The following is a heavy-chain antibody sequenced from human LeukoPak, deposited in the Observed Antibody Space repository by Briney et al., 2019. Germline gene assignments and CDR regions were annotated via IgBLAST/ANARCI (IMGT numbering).Heavy chain of an antibody. D-gene: IGHD3-10*01. Sequence: SETLSLTCTVSVGSISGYYWNSIRQSPDKGLEWIGHIYYTGSTNYNPSLKSRVTISVDTSKNQFSLKLTSVTAADTAVYYCARHYMIRGATRYYFDYWGQGTLVTVSS. CDR3: ARHYMIRGATRYYFDY. V-gene: IGHV4-59*08. CDR1: VGSISGYY. J-gene: IGHJ4*02. CDR2: IYYTGST.